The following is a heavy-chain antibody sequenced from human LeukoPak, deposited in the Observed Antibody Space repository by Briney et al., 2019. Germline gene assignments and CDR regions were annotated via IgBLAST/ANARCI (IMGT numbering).Heavy chain of an antibody. Sequence: GGSLRPFCAASGFTFSNYWMHWVRQAPGKGLVWVSRINSDGSTATYADSVKGRFTTSRDNAKKTLYVQMNSLRAEDTAVYYCAREVGGNLGDAFDIWGQGTMVTVSS. D-gene: IGHD4-23*01. CDR3: AREVGGNLGDAFDI. CDR2: INSDGSTA. CDR1: GFTFSNYW. J-gene: IGHJ3*02. V-gene: IGHV3-74*03.